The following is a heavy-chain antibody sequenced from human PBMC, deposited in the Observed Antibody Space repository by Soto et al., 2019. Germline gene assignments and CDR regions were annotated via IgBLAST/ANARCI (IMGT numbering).Heavy chain of an antibody. J-gene: IGHJ5*02. Sequence: PGGSLRLSCAASGFTFSNYWMHWVRQAPGKGLVWVSRINGDATSTSYADSVQGRFTISRDNAKNTLYLQMNSLRAEDTAVYYCASERKRFGELLRNLAPWGQETLVTVSS. CDR3: ASERKRFGELLRNLAP. CDR1: GFTFSNYW. D-gene: IGHD3-10*01. CDR2: INGDATST. V-gene: IGHV3-74*01.